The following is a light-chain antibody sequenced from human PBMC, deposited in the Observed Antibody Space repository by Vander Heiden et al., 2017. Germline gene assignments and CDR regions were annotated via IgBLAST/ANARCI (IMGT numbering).Light chain of an antibody. CDR1: SSNIGSNT. V-gene: IGLV1-44*01. Sequence: QSVLTQPPSASGTPGQRVTISCSGSSSNIGSNTVNWYQQLPGTAPNLLIYRNNQRPSGGPDRFSGSNAGTSASLASSGLQSEEEADYYCAAWDDSMNGRGVFGGGTKLTVL. CDR2: RNN. J-gene: IGLJ3*02. CDR3: AAWDDSMNGRGV.